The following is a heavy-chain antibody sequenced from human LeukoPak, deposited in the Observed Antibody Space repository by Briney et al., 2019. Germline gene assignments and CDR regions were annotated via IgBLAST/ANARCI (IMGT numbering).Heavy chain of an antibody. D-gene: IGHD2-2*01. CDR2: ISSSSSYI. V-gene: IGHV3-21*01. CDR3: ARGGSRYCSSTSCPPPDY. Sequence: GGSLRLSCAASGFTFSSYSMNWVRQAPEKGLEWVSSISSSSSYIYYADSVKGRFTISRDNAKNSLYLQMNSLRAEDTAVYYCARGGSRYCSSTSCPPPDYWGQGTLVTVSS. CDR1: GFTFSSYS. J-gene: IGHJ4*02.